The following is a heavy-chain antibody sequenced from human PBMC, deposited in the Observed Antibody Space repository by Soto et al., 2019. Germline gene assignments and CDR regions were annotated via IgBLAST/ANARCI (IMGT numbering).Heavy chain of an antibody. V-gene: IGHV3-30*18. CDR2: ISYDGSNK. CDR3: AKDHPYGDSYYYYYGMDV. CDR1: GFTFSSYG. D-gene: IGHD4-17*01. J-gene: IGHJ6*02. Sequence: PGGSLRLSCAASGFTFSSYGMHWVRQAPGKGLEWVAVISYDGSNKYYADSVKGRFTISRDNSKNTLYLQMNSLRAEDTAVYYCAKDHPYGDSYYYYYGMDVWGQGTTVTVSS.